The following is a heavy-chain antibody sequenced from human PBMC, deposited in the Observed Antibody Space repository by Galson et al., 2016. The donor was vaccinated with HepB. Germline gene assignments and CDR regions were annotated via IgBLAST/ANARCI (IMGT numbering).Heavy chain of an antibody. CDR1: GLSLRTSGEG. J-gene: IGHJ4*02. Sequence: ALVKPTQTLTLTCTFSGLSLRTSGEGVAWIRQPPGKALEWLALVYWNDDKRYSPTLKSRLTITKDTPRNLVVLRMTNMEPVDTATYYCAHQSRGYNYGYVRWGQGTLVTVSS. CDR3: AHQSRGYNYGYVR. D-gene: IGHD5-18*01. CDR2: VYWNDDK. V-gene: IGHV2-5*01.